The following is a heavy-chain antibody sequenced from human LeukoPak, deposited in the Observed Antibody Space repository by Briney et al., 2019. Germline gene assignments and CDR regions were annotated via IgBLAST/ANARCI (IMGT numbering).Heavy chain of an antibody. CDR3: AKDIAEYSSILPWFDP. Sequence: GGSLRLSCAASGFTFSSYGMHWVRQAPGKGLEWVAVISYDGSNKYYADSVKGRFTISRDNSKNTLYLQMNSLRAEDKAVYYCAKDIAEYSSILPWFDPWGQGTLVTVSS. J-gene: IGHJ5*02. CDR1: GFTFSSYG. CDR2: ISYDGSNK. D-gene: IGHD6-6*01. V-gene: IGHV3-30*18.